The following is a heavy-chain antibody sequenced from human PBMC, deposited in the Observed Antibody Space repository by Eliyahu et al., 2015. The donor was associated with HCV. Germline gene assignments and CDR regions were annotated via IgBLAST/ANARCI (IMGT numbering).Heavy chain of an antibody. CDR3: ASGDWLQY. D-gene: IGHD2-21*02. J-gene: IGHJ4*02. CDR1: GXTFTSXP. V-gene: IGHV1-3*01. Sequence: QVQVVQSGTEVKKPGVSVKXSCXASGXTFTSXPIHWVRQDPXQRXEWXGWINLGNGNTKYLEKFQGRVTISRDTSARIVYMELRSLRFDDTAVYYCASGDWLQYWGQGTLVTVSS. CDR2: INLGNGNT.